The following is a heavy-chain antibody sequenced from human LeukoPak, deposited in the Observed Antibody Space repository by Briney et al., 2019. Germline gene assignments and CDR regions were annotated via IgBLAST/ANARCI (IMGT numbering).Heavy chain of an antibody. V-gene: IGHV4-59*08. Sequence: SETLSLTCTVSGGSISSYYLSWIRHPPGTGLEWIGYIYYSGSTNYNPFLKSRVTISVDTSKNQFSLKLSSVTAADTAVYYCARAAGGLLNNYYYYYMDVWGKGTTVTVSS. J-gene: IGHJ6*03. CDR1: GGSISSYY. D-gene: IGHD2-21*02. CDR2: IYYSGST. CDR3: ARAAGGLLNNYYYYYMDV.